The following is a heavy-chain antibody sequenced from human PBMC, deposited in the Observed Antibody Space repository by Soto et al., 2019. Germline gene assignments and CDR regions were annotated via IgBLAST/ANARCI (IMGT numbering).Heavy chain of an antibody. V-gene: IGHV4-31*03. CDR3: ARSEYSTNGICPWFDP. CDR2: IYYSGST. CDR1: GGSISSGGHY. J-gene: IGHJ5*02. D-gene: IGHD2-8*01. Sequence: PSETLSLTCSVSGGSISSGGHYWSWIRQDPGKGLEWIGYIYYSGSTYYNPSLKSRITLSVDTSKNQISLKLTSVTAADTAVYFCARSEYSTNGICPWFDPWGQGTLVTVSS.